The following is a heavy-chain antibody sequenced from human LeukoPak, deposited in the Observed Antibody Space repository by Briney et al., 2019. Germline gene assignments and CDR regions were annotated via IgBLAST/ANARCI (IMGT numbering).Heavy chain of an antibody. D-gene: IGHD1-1*01. V-gene: IGHV3-66*01. CDR3: ARDSYIPFDY. CDR2: VYSGGST. J-gene: IGHJ4*02. CDR1: GFTVTSNY. Sequence: PGGSLSLSCAASGFTVTSNYMSWVRQAPGKGLEWVSVVYSGGSTIYADSVKGRFTISRDDSENTLYLQMNSLRTEDTAVYFCARDSYIPFDYWGQGTLVTVSA.